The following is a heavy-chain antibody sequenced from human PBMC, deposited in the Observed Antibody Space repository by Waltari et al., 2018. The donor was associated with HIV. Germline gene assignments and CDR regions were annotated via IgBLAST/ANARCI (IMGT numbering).Heavy chain of an antibody. V-gene: IGHV1-18*01. Sequence: QIHMVQSAAEVKKPGASIQVSCATSGYPFTSFGIAWVRQAPGRALEWRGWITPNNGQTEYKKIVRGRFTLTTNTSTATAYMELTGLTSDDTAVYYCARDRVKFLGITRDFDQWGQGTLVTVSS. J-gene: IGHJ4*02. CDR3: ARDRVKFLGITRDFDQ. D-gene: IGHD3-3*01. CDR2: ITPNNGQT. CDR1: GYPFTSFG.